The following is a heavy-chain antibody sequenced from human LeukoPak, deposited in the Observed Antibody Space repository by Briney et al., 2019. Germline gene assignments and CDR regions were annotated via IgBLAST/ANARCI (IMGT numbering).Heavy chain of an antibody. CDR2: INRDGSPT. CDR1: GFTFSTFW. D-gene: IGHD2-2*01. CDR3: AGSTPPYACSPDL. V-gene: IGHV3-7*01. J-gene: IGHJ5*02. Sequence: GGSLRLSCAASGFTFSTFWMAWVRQAPGKGLEWVANINRDGSPTYYVDSVKGRFTISRDNAQNSLYLQMSSLRAEDTAVYYCAGSTPPYACSPDLWGQGTLVTVSS.